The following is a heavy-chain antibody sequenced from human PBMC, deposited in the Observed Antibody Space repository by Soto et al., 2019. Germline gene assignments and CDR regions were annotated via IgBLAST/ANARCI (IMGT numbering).Heavy chain of an antibody. CDR2: IYYSGST. V-gene: IGHV4-39*01. D-gene: IGHD3-10*01. CDR3: ARPDGSGSYLAGFDP. J-gene: IGHJ5*02. Sequence: PSETLSLTCTVSGGSISSGGYYWGWIRQPPGKGLEWIGSIYYSGSTYYNPSLKSRVTISVDTSKNQFSLKLSSVTAADTAVYYCARPDGSGSYLAGFDPWGQGTLVTVSS. CDR1: GGSISSGGYY.